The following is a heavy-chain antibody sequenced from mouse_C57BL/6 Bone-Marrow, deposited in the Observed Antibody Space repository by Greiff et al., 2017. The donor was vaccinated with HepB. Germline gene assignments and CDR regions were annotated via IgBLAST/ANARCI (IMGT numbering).Heavy chain of an antibody. CDR2: IDPSDSYT. V-gene: IGHV1-50*01. D-gene: IGHD3-3*01. J-gene: IGHJ2*01. Sequence: VQLQQPGAELVKPGASVKLSCKASGYTFTSYWMQWVKQRPGQGLEWIGEIDPSDSYTNYNQKFKGKATLTVDTSSSTAYMQLSSLTSEDSAVYYCARGTFFDYWGQGTTLTVSS. CDR3: ARGTFFDY. CDR1: GYTFTSYW.